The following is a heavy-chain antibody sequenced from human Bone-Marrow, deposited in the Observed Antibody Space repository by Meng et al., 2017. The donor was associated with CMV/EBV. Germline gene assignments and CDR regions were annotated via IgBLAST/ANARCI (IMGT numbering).Heavy chain of an antibody. CDR1: GYSISSGYY. Sequence: SETLSLTCTVSGYSISSGYYWGWIRQPPGKGLEWIGSIYHSGSTYYNPSLKSRVTISVDTSKSQFSLKLSSVTAADTAVYYCARDGGGYSSSYNNWFDPWGQGTLVTVSS. CDR2: IYHSGST. CDR3: ARDGGGYSSSYNNWFDP. J-gene: IGHJ5*02. V-gene: IGHV4-38-2*02. D-gene: IGHD6-13*01.